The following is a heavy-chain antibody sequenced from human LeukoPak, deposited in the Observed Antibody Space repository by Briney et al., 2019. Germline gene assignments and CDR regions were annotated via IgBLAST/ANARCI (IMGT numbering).Heavy chain of an antibody. Sequence: LRLSCTVSGGSISSYYWSWIRQPAGKGLEWIGRIYTSGSTNYNPSLKSRVTMSVDTSKNQFSLKLSSVTAADTAVYYCAKIFSSWSEYNWFDPWGQGTLVTVSS. CDR3: AKIFSSWSEYNWFDP. CDR2: IYTSGST. J-gene: IGHJ5*02. D-gene: IGHD6-13*01. CDR1: GGSISSYY. V-gene: IGHV4-4*07.